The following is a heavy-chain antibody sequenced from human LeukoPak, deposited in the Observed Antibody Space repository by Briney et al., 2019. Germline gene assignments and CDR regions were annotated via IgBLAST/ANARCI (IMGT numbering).Heavy chain of an antibody. J-gene: IGHJ3*02. Sequence: SETLSFTCTVSGGSISSYYWSWIRQPAGKGLEWIGRIYTSGSTNYNPSLKSRVTMSVDTSKNQFSLKLSSVTAADTAVYYCARAPYYYDSSGHLADDAFDIWGQGTMVTVSS. CDR2: IYTSGST. V-gene: IGHV4-4*07. CDR3: ARAPYYYDSSGHLADDAFDI. D-gene: IGHD3-22*01. CDR1: GGSISSYY.